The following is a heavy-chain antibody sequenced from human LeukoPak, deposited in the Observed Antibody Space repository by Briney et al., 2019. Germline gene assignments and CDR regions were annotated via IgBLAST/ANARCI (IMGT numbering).Heavy chain of an antibody. CDR2: INHSGST. V-gene: IGHV4-34*01. D-gene: IGHD3-22*01. J-gene: IGHJ4*02. CDR1: GGSFSGYY. CDR3: ARVYSSGYCPDY. Sequence: SETLSLTCAVYGGSFSGYYWSWIRQPPGKGLEWIGEINHSGSTNYNPSLKSRVTISVDTSKNQFSLKLSSVTAADTAVYYCARVYSSGYCPDYWGQGTLVTVSS.